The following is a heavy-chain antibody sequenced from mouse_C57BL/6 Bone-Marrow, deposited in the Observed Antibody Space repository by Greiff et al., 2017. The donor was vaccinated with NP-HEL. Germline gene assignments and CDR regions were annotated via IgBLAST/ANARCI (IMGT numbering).Heavy chain of an antibody. Sequence: VQLQQSGAELMKPGASVKLSCKATGYTFTGYWIEWVKQRPGHGLEWIGEILPGSGSTNYNEKFKGKATFTADTSSNTAYMQLSSLTTEDSAIYYCARWAITTVVATDYFDYWGQGTTLTVSS. CDR3: ARWAITTVVATDYFDY. CDR1: GYTFTGYW. J-gene: IGHJ2*01. V-gene: IGHV1-9*01. D-gene: IGHD1-1*01. CDR2: ILPGSGST.